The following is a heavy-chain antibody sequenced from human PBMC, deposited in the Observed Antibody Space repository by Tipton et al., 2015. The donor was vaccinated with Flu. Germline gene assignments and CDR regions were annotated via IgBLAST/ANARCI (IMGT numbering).Heavy chain of an antibody. D-gene: IGHD6-13*01. V-gene: IGHV4-61*01. CDR2: VYNSGNT. CDR3: AGPYRSKLDY. J-gene: IGHJ4*02. CDR1: SGSINSGSNC. Sequence: TLSLTCTVSSGSINSGSNCWSWIRQPPGKGLEWIGYVYNSGNTNYNASLRSRVTISVDTSTNQVSLKLTSVTAADTAIYYRAGPYRSKLDYWGQGILVTVSS.